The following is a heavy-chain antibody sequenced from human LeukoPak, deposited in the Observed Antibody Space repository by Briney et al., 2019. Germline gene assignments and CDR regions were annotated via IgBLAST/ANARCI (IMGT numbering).Heavy chain of an antibody. V-gene: IGHV3-74*01. CDR2: INGDGSVT. Sequence: GGSLRLSCAASGFTFSSLWMHWVRQARGKGVVWVSCINGDGSVTGYAGSAKGRFTISRDNAKNTLYLQMNSLRAEDTAVYYCTRGTSTRSDYWGPGTLVTVSS. J-gene: IGHJ4*02. D-gene: IGHD1-14*01. CDR1: GFTFSSLW. CDR3: TRGTSTRSDY.